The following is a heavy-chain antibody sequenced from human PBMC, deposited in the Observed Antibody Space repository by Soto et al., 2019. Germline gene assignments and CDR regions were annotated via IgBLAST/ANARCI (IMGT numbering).Heavy chain of an antibody. CDR3: ARVTSDVWGGFSDY. V-gene: IGHV3-48*02. CDR2: ISGTTGSV. CDR1: GFTFSSYS. J-gene: IGHJ4*02. Sequence: GGSLRLSCAASGFTFSSYSINWVRQAPGKGLEWISYISGTTGSVNHADSVKGRFTISRDNAKNSLYLQMNSLRDEDTAVYYCARVTSDVWGGFSDYWGQGTLVTVSS. D-gene: IGHD3-3*01.